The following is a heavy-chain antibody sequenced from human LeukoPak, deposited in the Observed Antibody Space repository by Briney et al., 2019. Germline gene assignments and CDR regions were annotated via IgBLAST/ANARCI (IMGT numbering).Heavy chain of an antibody. Sequence: PGGSLRLSCAASGFTFSSYGMHWVRQAPGKGLEWVAFIRYDGSNKYYADSVKGRFTISRDNSKNTLYLQMNSLRAEDTAVYYCARVERDSSGYMYIYYMDVWGKGTTVTVSS. D-gene: IGHD3-22*01. CDR1: GFTFSSYG. CDR2: IRYDGSNK. CDR3: ARVERDSSGYMYIYYMDV. V-gene: IGHV3-30*02. J-gene: IGHJ6*03.